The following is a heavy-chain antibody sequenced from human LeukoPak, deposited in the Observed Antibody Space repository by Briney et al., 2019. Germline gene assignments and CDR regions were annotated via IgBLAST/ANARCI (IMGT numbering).Heavy chain of an antibody. CDR1: GFTFSSSG. CDR2: VRFDGSNK. D-gene: IGHD6-6*01. Sequence: GGSLRLSCAAPGFTFSSSGMHWVRQAPGKGLEWVAFVRFDGSNKYYADSVKGRFTISRDNSKNTLYLQMNSLRSEDTAVYYCDSLHSNSSGGDWFDPWGQGTLVTVSS. CDR3: DSLHSNSSGGDWFDP. V-gene: IGHV3-30*02. J-gene: IGHJ5*02.